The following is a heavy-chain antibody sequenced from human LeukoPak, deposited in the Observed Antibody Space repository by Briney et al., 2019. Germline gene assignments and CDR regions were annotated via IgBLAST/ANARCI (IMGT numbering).Heavy chain of an antibody. CDR2: IYSGGST. Sequence: TGGSLRLSCAASGFTVSSNYMSWVRQAPGKGLEWVSVIYSGGSTYYADSVKGRFTISRDNSKNTLYLQMKSLRAEDTAVYYCARVVSGDRGDYWGQGTLVTVSS. D-gene: IGHD7-27*01. CDR1: GFTVSSNY. J-gene: IGHJ4*02. CDR3: ARVVSGDRGDY. V-gene: IGHV3-66*01.